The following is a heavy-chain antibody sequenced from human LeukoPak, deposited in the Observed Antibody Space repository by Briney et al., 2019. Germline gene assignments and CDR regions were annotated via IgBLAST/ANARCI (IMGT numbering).Heavy chain of an antibody. D-gene: IGHD3-22*01. CDR2: ISGSGGST. CDR1: GFTFSSYA. CDR3: AAAGRGDRSGYYY. Sequence: GGSLRLSCAASGFTFSSYAMSWVRQAPGKGLEWVSAISGSGGSTYYADSVKGRFTISRDNSKNTLYMQMNSLRAEDTGVYYCAAAGRGDRSGYYYWGQGTLVTVSS. J-gene: IGHJ4*02. V-gene: IGHV3-23*01.